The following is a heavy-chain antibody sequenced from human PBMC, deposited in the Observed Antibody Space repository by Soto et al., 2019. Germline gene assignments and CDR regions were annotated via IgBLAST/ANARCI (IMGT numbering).Heavy chain of an antibody. J-gene: IGHJ6*02. CDR2: ISYDGNKE. V-gene: IGHV3-30*18. D-gene: IGHD1-1*01. CDR3: AKETATSVDYYYFYGLDV. CDR1: GFIFGTHG. Sequence: QGQLVESGGGVVQPGRSLRLSCSASGFIFGTHGMDWVRQAPGKGLEWVALISYDGNKEFYADSVKGRFTISRDNSRNTLYLHMNSLKPEDTAMYYCAKETATSVDYYYFYGLDVWGPGTTVSVSS.